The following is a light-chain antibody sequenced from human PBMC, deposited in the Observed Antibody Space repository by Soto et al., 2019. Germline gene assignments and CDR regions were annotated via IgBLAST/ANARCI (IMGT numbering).Light chain of an antibody. V-gene: IGKV3-15*01. CDR1: ESLSSN. Sequence: EIVMTQSPATLSVSPGERAILSCRASESLSSNLVWYQQKPGQAPRPLIYGVSTRATGIPARFSGSGSGTEFTLTISSLQSEDFAVYYCQQYNKWPLTFGEGTKVEIK. CDR2: GVS. J-gene: IGKJ4*01. CDR3: QQYNKWPLT.